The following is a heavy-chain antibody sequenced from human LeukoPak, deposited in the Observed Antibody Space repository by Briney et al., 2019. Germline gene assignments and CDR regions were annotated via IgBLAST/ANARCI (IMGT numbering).Heavy chain of an antibody. J-gene: IGHJ4*02. CDR1: GFPVNRNY. V-gene: IGHV3-53*01. D-gene: IGHD6-19*01. Sequence: GGSLRLSCAVSGFPVNRNYVSWVRQSPGKGLEWLSILYSGGSAYYADSVKGRFTISRDDSKNTVYLQMNSLRADDTAVYYCAKVYSSGWRYFVYWGQGTLVIVSS. CDR3: AKVYSSGWRYFVY. CDR2: LYSGGSA.